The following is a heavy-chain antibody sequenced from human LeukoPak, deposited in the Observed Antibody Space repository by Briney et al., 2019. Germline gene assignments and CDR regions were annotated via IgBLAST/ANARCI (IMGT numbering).Heavy chain of an antibody. CDR3: AKGPKQLLVGSRGYYFDY. V-gene: IGHV3-30*18. Sequence: GRSLRLSCAASGFTFSSYGMHWVRQAPGKGLEWVAVISYDGSNKYYADSVKGRFTISRDNSKNTLYLQMNSLRVEDTAVYYCAKGPKQLLVGSRGYYFDYWGQGTLVTVSS. J-gene: IGHJ4*02. CDR2: ISYDGSNK. D-gene: IGHD6-13*01. CDR1: GFTFSSYG.